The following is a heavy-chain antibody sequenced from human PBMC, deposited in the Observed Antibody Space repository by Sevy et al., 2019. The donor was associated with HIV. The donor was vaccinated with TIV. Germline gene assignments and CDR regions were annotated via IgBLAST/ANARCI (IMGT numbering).Heavy chain of an antibody. Sequence: GGSLRLSCAASGFIFSSSWMTWVRQAPGKGLEWVATIKQDGSEKYYVDSVKGRFTISRDNAKNSLYLQMRSLRVEDTAMYYCASDYSWGQGTLGTVSS. CDR2: IKQDGSEK. CDR3: ASDYS. V-gene: IGHV3-7*01. J-gene: IGHJ4*02. CDR1: GFIFSSSW.